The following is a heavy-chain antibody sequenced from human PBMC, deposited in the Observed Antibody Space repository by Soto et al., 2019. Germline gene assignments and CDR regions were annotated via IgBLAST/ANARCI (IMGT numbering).Heavy chain of an antibody. CDR3: ARSSSWGLAAFDI. D-gene: IGHD6-13*01. CDR1: GYTFTSYA. J-gene: IGHJ3*02. V-gene: IGHV1-3*01. CDR2: INAGNGNT. Sequence: ASVKVSCKASGYTFTSYAMHWVRQAPGQRLEWMGWINAGNGNTKYSQKFQGRVTITRDTSASTAYMELSSLRSEDTAVYYCARSSSWGLAAFDIWGQGTMVTVSS.